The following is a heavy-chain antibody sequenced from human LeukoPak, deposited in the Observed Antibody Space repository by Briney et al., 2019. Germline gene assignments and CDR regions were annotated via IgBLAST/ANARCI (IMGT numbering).Heavy chain of an antibody. CDR2: IGTAGDP. V-gene: IGHV3-13*05. D-gene: IGHD6-19*01. CDR1: GFTLSSYD. CDR3: ARARYSSGWYYFDY. Sequence: GGSLRLSCAASGFTLSSYDMHWVRQATGKGLEWVSAIGTAGDPYYPGSVKGRFTISRENAKNSLYLQMNSLRAGDTAVYYCARARYSSGWYYFDYWGQGTLVTVSS. J-gene: IGHJ4*02.